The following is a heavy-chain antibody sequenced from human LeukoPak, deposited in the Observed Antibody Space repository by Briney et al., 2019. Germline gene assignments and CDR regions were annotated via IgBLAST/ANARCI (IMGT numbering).Heavy chain of an antibody. CDR3: AREGIAALDY. V-gene: IGHV3-7*01. CDR1: GFTFSSYR. CDR2: IKQDGSEK. D-gene: IGHD6-13*01. Sequence: GGSLRLSCAASGFTFSSYRMSWVRQAPGKGLEWVANIKQDGSEKYYVDSVKGRFTISRDNAKNSLYLQMNSLRAEDTAVYYCAREGIAALDYWGQGTLVTVSS. J-gene: IGHJ4*02.